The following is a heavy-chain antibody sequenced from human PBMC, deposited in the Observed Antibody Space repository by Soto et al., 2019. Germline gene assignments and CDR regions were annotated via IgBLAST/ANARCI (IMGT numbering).Heavy chain of an antibody. V-gene: IGHV3-33*01. CDR3: ARDLNYWSLLIDH. CDR2: LWSDGIKT. CDR1: GFSPSRYG. Sequence: TGGSLRLSCTASGFSPSRYGLHWVRQAPGKGLEWVAGLWSDGIKTSYTDSVKGRFTISRDTSKNMLYLQMNSLGAEDTAVYYCARDLNYWSLLIDHWGQGTLVTAPQ. D-gene: IGHD2-8*02. J-gene: IGHJ4*02.